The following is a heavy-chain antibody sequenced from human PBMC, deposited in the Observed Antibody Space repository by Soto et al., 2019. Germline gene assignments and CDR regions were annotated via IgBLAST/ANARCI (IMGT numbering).Heavy chain of an antibody. CDR3: AKDLEYYGSGRYYFDY. CDR2: ISGSGGST. D-gene: IGHD3-10*01. V-gene: IGHV3-23*01. CDR1: GFTFSSYA. J-gene: IGHJ4*02. Sequence: PGGSLRLSCAASGFTFSSYAMSWVRQAPGKGLEWVSAISGSGGSTYYADSVKGRFTISRDNSKNTLYLQMNSLRAEDTAVYYCAKDLEYYGSGRYYFDYWGQGTLVTVSS.